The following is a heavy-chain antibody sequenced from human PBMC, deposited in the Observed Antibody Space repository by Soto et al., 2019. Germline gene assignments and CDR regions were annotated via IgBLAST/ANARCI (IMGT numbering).Heavy chain of an antibody. CDR3: ARGATMRRTYYYYMDV. Sequence: SETLSLTCAVYGGAFSGYYWSWIRQPPGKGLEWIGEINHSGSTNYNPSLKSRVTISVDTSKNQFSLKLSSVTAADTAVYYCARGATMRRTYYYYMDVWGKGTTVTVSS. V-gene: IGHV4-34*01. J-gene: IGHJ6*03. CDR1: GGAFSGYY. D-gene: IGHD2-2*01. CDR2: INHSGST.